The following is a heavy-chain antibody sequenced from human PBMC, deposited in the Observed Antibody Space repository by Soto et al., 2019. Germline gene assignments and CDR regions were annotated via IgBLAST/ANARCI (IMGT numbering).Heavy chain of an antibody. Sequence: SETLSLTCTVSGGSVNSPNYYLGWILQPPGKGLEWVGSIYNSATTYYNPSLKTRVTISADTSRNQFSLNLRSVTAADTAMYYCGRVVIAATRHPDFDKWGQGALVTAPS. CDR2: IYNSATT. D-gene: IGHD2-15*01. J-gene: IGHJ4*02. CDR3: GRVVIAATRHPDFDK. V-gene: IGHV4-39*01. CDR1: GGSVNSPNYY.